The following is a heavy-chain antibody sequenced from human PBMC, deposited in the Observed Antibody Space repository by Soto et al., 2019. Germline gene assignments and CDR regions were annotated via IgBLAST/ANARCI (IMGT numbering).Heavy chain of an antibody. CDR2: ISAHNGNT. CDR1: GYGFTTYG. D-gene: IGHD1-26*01. CDR3: DGGRYGDY. J-gene: IGHJ4*02. Sequence: QVHLVQSGAEVKKPGASVKVSCKGSGYGFTTYGISWVRQAPGQGLEWMAWISAHNGNTNYAQKLQGRVTVTRDTCTSKAYMGLRSLRYDDAAVYYCDGGRYGDYWGQGALVTVSS. V-gene: IGHV1-18*01.